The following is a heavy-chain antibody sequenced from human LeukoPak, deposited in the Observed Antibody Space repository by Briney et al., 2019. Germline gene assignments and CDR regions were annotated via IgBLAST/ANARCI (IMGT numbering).Heavy chain of an antibody. CDR2: ISAYNGST. V-gene: IGHV1-18*04. D-gene: IGHD3-10*01. CDR1: GYTFTSYG. CDR3: ARGEYYYGSGSENWFDP. Sequence: ASVKVSGKASGYTFTSYGISWVRQAPGQGLEWMGWISAYNGSTNYGQKFQGRVTMTTDTSTSTAYMELRSLRSDDTAVYYCARGEYYYGSGSENWFDPWGQGTLVTVSS. J-gene: IGHJ5*02.